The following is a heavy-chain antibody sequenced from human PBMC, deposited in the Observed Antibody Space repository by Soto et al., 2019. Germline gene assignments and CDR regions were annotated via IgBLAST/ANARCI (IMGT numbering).Heavy chain of an antibody. CDR3: GKSLWGWFDP. D-gene: IGHD2-21*01. Sequence: WWSWVRQPPGKGLEWIGEIYHSGSTNYNPSLKSRVTISVDKSKNQFSLKLSSVTAADTAVYYCGKSLWGWFDPWGQGTLVTVSS. J-gene: IGHJ5*02. V-gene: IGHV4-4*02. CDR1: W. CDR2: IYHSGST.